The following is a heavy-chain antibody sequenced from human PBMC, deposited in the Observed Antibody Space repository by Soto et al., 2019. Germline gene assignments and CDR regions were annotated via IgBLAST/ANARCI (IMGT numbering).Heavy chain of an antibody. CDR3: ARHYFNRIQAAGTPVDY. CDR2: LYYSGTT. Sequence: SETLSLTCTVSGGSISADSFYWGWIRQPPGGGLEWIGSLYYSGTTYYNRSLKSRVTMSVDTSKNQFSLKLSSATAADTAVYYCARHYFNRIQAAGTPVDYWGQGTLVTVSS. CDR1: GGSISADSFY. V-gene: IGHV4-39*01. J-gene: IGHJ4*02. D-gene: IGHD6-13*01.